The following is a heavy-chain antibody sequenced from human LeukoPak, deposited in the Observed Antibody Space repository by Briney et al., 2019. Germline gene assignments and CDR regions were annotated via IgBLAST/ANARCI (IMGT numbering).Heavy chain of an antibody. D-gene: IGHD3-10*01. CDR1: GFIFTSYW. Sequence: PGASLQISGKCSGFIFTSYWIGWGRPVPGKGVEGMGIIYRGDSGTRYSPSFQGQVTISADRSISTAHLQWSSLKASDTAMYYCARPGSGTIGIDYWGQGTLVTVSS. V-gene: IGHV5-51*01. J-gene: IGHJ4*02. CDR3: ARPGSGTIGIDY. CDR2: IYRGDSGT.